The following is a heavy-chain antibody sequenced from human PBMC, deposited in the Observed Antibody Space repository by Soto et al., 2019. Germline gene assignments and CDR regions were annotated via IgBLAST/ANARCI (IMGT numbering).Heavy chain of an antibody. CDR1: GFSLSTSGMC. V-gene: IGHV2-70*01. D-gene: IGHD2-15*01. CDR3: ARIREPNRSHYPPYYYYYYGMDV. CDR2: IDWDDDK. Sequence: GSGPTLVNPTQTLTLTCTFSGFSLSTSGMCVSWIRQPPGKALEWLALIDWDDDKYYSTSLKTRLTISKDTSKNQVVLTMTNMDPVDTATYYCARIREPNRSHYPPYYYYYYGMDVWGQGTTVTVSS. J-gene: IGHJ6*02.